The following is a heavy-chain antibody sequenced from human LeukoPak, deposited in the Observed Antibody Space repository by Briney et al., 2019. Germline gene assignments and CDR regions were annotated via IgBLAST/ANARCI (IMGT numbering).Heavy chain of an antibody. CDR3: AKDTGYYYDSSNYWV. V-gene: IGHV3-23*01. CDR1: GFTFSIHG. CDR2: IRGSGGST. Sequence: GGSLRLSCAASGFTFSIHGMSWVRQAPGKGLEWVASIRGSGGSTHYADSVQGRFTISRDNSKNMVYLQMNSLRAEDTALYYCAKDTGYYYDSSNYWVWGQGTLVTVSS. J-gene: IGHJ4*02. D-gene: IGHD3-22*01.